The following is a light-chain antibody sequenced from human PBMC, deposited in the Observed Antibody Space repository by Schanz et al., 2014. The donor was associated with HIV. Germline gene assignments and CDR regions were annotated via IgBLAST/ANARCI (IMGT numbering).Light chain of an antibody. CDR1: SSDIGGYKH. CDR2: DVD. J-gene: IGLJ2*01. Sequence: QSALTQPASVSGSPGQSITISCTGTSSDIGGYKHLSWYQHPPGKAPKLLIFDVDNRPSGVSHRFSAYKSGNTASLTISGLQADDEADYYCSSYTSSSTLVVFGGGTKLTVL. V-gene: IGLV2-14*03. CDR3: SSYTSSSTLVV.